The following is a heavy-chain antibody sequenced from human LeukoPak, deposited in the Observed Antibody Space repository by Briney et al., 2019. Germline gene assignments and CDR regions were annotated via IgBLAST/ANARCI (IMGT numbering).Heavy chain of an antibody. V-gene: IGHV3-66*02. CDR1: GFTVSSSY. J-gene: IGHJ4*02. CDR2: IYSGGDT. CDR3: ARAFVTAAGFFDT. D-gene: IGHD6-13*01. Sequence: GGSLRLSCAASGFTVSSSYMSWVRQAPGKGLEWGSVIYSGGDTHYAGSVKGRFTISRDNSVNTLYLQMNSLRTEDTAVYYCARAFVTAAGFFDTWGQGTLVTVSS.